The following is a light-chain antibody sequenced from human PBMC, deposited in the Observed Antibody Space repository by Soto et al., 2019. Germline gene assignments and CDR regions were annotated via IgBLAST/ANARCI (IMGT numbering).Light chain of an antibody. CDR1: QSVSSN. V-gene: IGKV3D-15*01. CDR2: GAS. Sequence: ELVMTQSPATLSVSPGERATLSCRASQSVSSNLAWYQQKPGQAPRLLIYGASTRATGIPARFSGSGSGTEFTLTISRLQSEDFAVYYCQQYNNWPLTFGGGTKVESK. J-gene: IGKJ4*01. CDR3: QQYNNWPLT.